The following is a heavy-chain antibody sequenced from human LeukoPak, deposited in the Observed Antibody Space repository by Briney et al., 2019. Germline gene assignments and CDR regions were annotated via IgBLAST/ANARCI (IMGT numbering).Heavy chain of an antibody. V-gene: IGHV1-2*02. D-gene: IGHD6-13*01. Sequence: ASVKVSCKASGYTCTGYYMHWVRQAPGQGLEWMGWINPNSGCTNYAQKFQGRVTMTRDTSISTAYMELSRLRSDDTAVYYCARFFEAAAGFSYYFDYWGQGTLVTVSS. CDR1: GYTCTGYY. CDR2: INPNSGCT. CDR3: ARFFEAAAGFSYYFDY. J-gene: IGHJ4*02.